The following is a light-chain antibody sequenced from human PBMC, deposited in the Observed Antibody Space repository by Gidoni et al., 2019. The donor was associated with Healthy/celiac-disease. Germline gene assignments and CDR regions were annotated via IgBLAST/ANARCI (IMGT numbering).Light chain of an antibody. CDR2: DAS. CDR3: QQRSNWPPFLT. Sequence: FALTQSAATLSLSPGERATLSSRPSQSVSSHLAWYQQKPCQAPRLLIYDASNRATGIPARFSGSGSGTDVTLTISSLEPEDFAVYYCQQRSNWPPFLTFGGGTKVEIK. J-gene: IGKJ4*01. V-gene: IGKV3-11*01. CDR1: QSVSSH.